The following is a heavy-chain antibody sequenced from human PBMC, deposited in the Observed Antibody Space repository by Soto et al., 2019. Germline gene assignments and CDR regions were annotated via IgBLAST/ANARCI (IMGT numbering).Heavy chain of an antibody. CDR1: GYTFTSYW. Sequence: GESLKISCVASGYTFTSYWIGWVRQMPGKGLEWMGIIYPGDSDTRYSPSFRGQVTISADKSISTAYLQWSSLKASDTAMDYCMRQLGVDADNWFHPWGQGTLVTVSS. CDR3: MRQLGVDADNWFHP. J-gene: IGHJ5*02. D-gene: IGHD2-8*01. CDR2: IYPGDSDT. V-gene: IGHV5-51*01.